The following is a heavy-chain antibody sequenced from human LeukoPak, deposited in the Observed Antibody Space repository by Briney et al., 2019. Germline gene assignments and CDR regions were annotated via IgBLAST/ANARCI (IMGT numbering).Heavy chain of an antibody. CDR1: GRSTNTYC. J-gene: IGHJ4*02. CDR3: ARDRSGYSEYYFDY. V-gene: IGHV4-4*07. CDR2: IYPSGST. Sequence: SETLSLTCTVSGRSTNTYCWSWIPQPAEKGLEWIGRIYPSGSTYYNPSLKSRVTISIDKSKNQFSLRLTSVTAADTAVYYCARDRSGYSEYYFDYWGQGSLVTVSS. D-gene: IGHD5-12*01.